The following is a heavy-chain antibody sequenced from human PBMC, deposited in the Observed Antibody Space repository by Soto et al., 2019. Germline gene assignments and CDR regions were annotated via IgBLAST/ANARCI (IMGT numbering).Heavy chain of an antibody. V-gene: IGHV4-31*03. J-gene: IGHJ5*02. CDR1: GGSISSGGYY. CDR3: AREIYCTNGVCPNWFDP. D-gene: IGHD2-8*01. CDR2: IYYSGST. Sequence: KPSETLSLTCTVSGGSISSGGYYWSWIRQHPGKGLEWIGYIYYSGSTYYNPSLKSRVTISVDTSKNQFSLKLSSVTAADTAVYYCAREIYCTNGVCPNWFDPWGQGTLVTVSS.